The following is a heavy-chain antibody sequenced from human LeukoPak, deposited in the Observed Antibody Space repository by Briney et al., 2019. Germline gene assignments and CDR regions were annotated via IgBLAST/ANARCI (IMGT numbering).Heavy chain of an antibody. Sequence: GGSLRLSCAASGFTVSSNYMSWVRQAPGKGLEWVSVIYSGDSTYYADSVKGRFTISRDNSKNTLCLQMNSLRAEDTAVYYCARVEVGARGYDYWGQGTLVTVSS. J-gene: IGHJ4*02. CDR1: GFTVSSNY. CDR3: ARVEVGARGYDY. D-gene: IGHD1-26*01. CDR2: IYSGDST. V-gene: IGHV3-53*01.